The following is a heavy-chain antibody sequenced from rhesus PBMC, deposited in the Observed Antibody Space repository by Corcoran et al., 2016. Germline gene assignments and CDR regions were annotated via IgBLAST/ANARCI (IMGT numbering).Heavy chain of an antibody. CDR3: AREGDPTRYFDY. CDR1: GCSISDDYY. D-gene: IGHD5-42*01. V-gene: IGHV4-106*01. J-gene: IGHJ4*01. Sequence: VQLQESDTGLVKPSENLSLTCAVSGCSISDDYYWSWIRQPPGTGVEWIGYIYGRCGGTNYNPSLKNRVTISIDTSKNQFSLKLSSVTAADTAVYYCAREGDPTRYFDYWGQGVLVTVSS. CDR2: IYGRCGGT.